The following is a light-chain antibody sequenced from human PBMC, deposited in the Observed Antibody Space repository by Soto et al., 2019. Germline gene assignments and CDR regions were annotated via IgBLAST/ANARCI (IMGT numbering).Light chain of an antibody. CDR3: HQYNHWLTWT. Sequence: EIVLTQSPGALSLSPGERATLSCRASQTASSSHLAWYQQKPGQAPRLLIYSASTRATGIPARFSGSGSGTEFTLAISSLQSEDFAVYYCHQYNHWLTWTFGQGTKVDIK. CDR1: QTASSSH. V-gene: IGKV3-15*01. CDR2: SAS. J-gene: IGKJ1*01.